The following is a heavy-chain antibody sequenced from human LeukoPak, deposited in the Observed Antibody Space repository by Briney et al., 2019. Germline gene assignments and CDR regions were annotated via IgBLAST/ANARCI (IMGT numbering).Heavy chain of an antibody. V-gene: IGHV4-59*01. CDR2: IYYSGST. J-gene: IGHJ3*02. D-gene: IGHD2-2*02. Sequence: SETLSLTCTVSGGSISSYYWSWIRQPPGKGLEWIGYIYYSGSTNYNPSLKSRVTISVDTSKNQFSLKLSSVTAADTAVYYCARGSRRIVVVPAAIDAFDIWGQGTMVTVSS. CDR1: GGSISSYY. CDR3: ARGSRRIVVVPAAIDAFDI.